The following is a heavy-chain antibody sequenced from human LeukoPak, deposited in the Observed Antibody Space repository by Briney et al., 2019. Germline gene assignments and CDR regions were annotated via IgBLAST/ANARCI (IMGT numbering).Heavy chain of an antibody. CDR3: ARASSSSYFWWFDP. CDR1: GYTFTGYY. CDR2: VNPNRGGT. Sequence: GASVKVSCMASGYTFTGYYMHWVRQAPGQGLEWMGWVNPNRGGTNYAQTSQGTVTMTRDTFISTAYMELSRLRSDDTAVYYCARASSSSYFWWFDPWGQGTLVTVSS. V-gene: IGHV1-2*02. J-gene: IGHJ5*02. D-gene: IGHD6-13*01.